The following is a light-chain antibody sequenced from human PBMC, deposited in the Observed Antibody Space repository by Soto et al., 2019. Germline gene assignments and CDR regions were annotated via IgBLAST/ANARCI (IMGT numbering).Light chain of an antibody. J-gene: IGLJ3*02. V-gene: IGLV2-14*01. CDR2: EVS. CDR1: SSDIGNYDF. CDR3: SSYTTITTRV. Sequence: QPVLTQPASVSGSPGQSITISCTGTSSDIGNYDFVSWYQQVPGTAPKAMIYEVSSRPSGVSNRFSGSKSGNTASLTISGLQAEDEADYYCSSYTTITTRVFGGGTKLTVL.